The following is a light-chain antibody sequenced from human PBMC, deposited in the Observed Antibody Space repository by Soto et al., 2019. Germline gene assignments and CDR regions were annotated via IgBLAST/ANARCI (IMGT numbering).Light chain of an antibody. CDR3: QQYGSSPRT. CDR1: QSVSSSY. V-gene: IGKV3-20*01. J-gene: IGKJ4*01. CDR2: GAS. Sequence: EIVLTQSPGTLSLSPGERATLSCRASQSVSSSYLAWYQQKPGQAPRLLIYGASSRDTGIPDRFSGSGSGTDFTLTISRLEPEDFAVYYCQQYGSSPRTFGGGTKVEIK.